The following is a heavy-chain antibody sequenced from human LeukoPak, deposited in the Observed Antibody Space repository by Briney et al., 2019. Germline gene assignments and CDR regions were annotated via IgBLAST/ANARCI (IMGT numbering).Heavy chain of an antibody. V-gene: IGHV3-33*01. CDR3: ARVHEDAWQQLVDY. CDR2: IWYDGSNK. D-gene: IGHD6-13*01. Sequence: PGGSLRLSCAASGFTFSSYGMHWVRQAPGKGLEWVAVIWYDGSNKYYADSVKGRFTISRDNSKNTLYLQMNSLRAEDTAVYYCARVHEDAWQQLVDYWGQGTLVTVSS. J-gene: IGHJ4*02. CDR1: GFTFSSYG.